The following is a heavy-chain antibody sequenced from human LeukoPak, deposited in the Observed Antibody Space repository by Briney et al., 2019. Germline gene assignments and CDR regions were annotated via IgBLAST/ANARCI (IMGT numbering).Heavy chain of an antibody. V-gene: IGHV3-33*01. J-gene: IGHJ4*02. CDR1: GFTFSSYG. CDR3: ARGWHSGLSYFDY. D-gene: IGHD5-12*01. CDR2: IWYDGSNK. Sequence: GGSLRLSCAASGFTFSSYGMHWVRQAPGKGLEWVAVIWYDGSNKYYADSVKGRFTISRDNSKNTLYLQMNSLRAEDTAVYYCARGWHSGLSYFDYWGQGTLVTVSS.